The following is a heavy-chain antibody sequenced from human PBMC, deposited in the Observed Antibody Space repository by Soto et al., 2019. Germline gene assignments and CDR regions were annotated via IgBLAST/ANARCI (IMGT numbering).Heavy chain of an antibody. V-gene: IGHV3-11*01. CDR2: ISHNAITM. J-gene: IGHJ4*02. CDR1: GFTLGDSY. Sequence: GGSLRLSCVASGFTLGDSYMGWIRQAPGKGLEWISSISHNAITMDYADSVKGRFIISRDNGQNSLFLQMNSLNIEDSAVYYCSGAESPDTAYFSLYWGQGTPVTVSS. D-gene: IGHD1-26*01. CDR3: SGAESPDTAYFSLY.